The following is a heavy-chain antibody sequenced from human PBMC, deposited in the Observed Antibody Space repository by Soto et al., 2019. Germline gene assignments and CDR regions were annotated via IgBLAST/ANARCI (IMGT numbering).Heavy chain of an antibody. D-gene: IGHD6-13*01. J-gene: IGHJ6*02. V-gene: IGHV1-69*06. CDR3: ASGLQLATRYYYYGMDV. CDR2: IIPIFGTA. CDR1: GGTFSSYA. Sequence: SVKVSCKASGGTFSSYAIRWVRQAPGQGLEWMGGIIPIFGTANYAQKFQGRVTITADKSTSTAYMELSSLRSEDTAVYYCASGLQLATRYYYYGMDVWGQGTTVTVSS.